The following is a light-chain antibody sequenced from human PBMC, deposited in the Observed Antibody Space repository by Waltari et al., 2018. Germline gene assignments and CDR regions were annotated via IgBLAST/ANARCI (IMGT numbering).Light chain of an antibody. CDR2: GAS. CDR3: QQYDGIVLT. J-gene: IGKJ4*01. Sequence: EIVLTQSPGTLSLSPGARATLSCRASQTVSSISLSWYQQKPGQAPRLLIYGASTRATGIPDRCSGSGSGTDFTLTISRLEPEDFAVYYCQQYDGIVLTFGGGTKAEI. CDR1: QTVSSIS. V-gene: IGKV3-20*01.